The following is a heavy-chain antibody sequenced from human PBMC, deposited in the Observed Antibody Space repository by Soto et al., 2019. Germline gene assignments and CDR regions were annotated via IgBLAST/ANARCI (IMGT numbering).Heavy chain of an antibody. Sequence: ASGNVSCGASCYTFITEVISWLRQAPGQGLELMGWISFDNGHTRYAQRLQGRVTFTTDTATSTVYLEMRSLRPEDTAVYSCAKDTGDCSTTSCNPGNNWFDPWGQGTLVTVSS. CDR1: CYTFITEV. V-gene: IGHV1-18*01. CDR3: AKDTGDCSTTSCNPGNNWFDP. D-gene: IGHD2-2*01. CDR2: ISFDNGHT. J-gene: IGHJ5*02.